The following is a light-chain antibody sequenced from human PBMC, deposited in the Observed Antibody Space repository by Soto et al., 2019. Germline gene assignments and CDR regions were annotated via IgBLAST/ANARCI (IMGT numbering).Light chain of an antibody. CDR1: ETIKKNY. CDR3: QQYAEPPIT. V-gene: IGKV3-20*01. Sequence: EIVLTQSPGSLSLSPGEGSTLSCRASETIKKNYLAWYQQQPGQAPRLLIYAASRRATGIPDRFSGGGSGTDFTLTISRLEPEDIAVFDCQQYAEPPITVGQGTRREIK. CDR2: AAS. J-gene: IGKJ5*01.